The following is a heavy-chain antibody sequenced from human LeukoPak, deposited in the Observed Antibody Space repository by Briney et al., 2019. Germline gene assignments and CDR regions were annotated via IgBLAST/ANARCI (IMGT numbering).Heavy chain of an antibody. CDR1: GGSFSGYY. CDR2: INHSGST. Sequence: SETLSLTCAVYGGSFSGYYWSWIRQPPGKGLEWIGEINHSGSTNYNPSLKSRVTISVDTSKNQFSLKLSSVTAADTAVYYCARHGSSWYYFDYWGKGTTVTVSS. J-gene: IGHJ4*03. CDR3: ARHGSSWYYFDY. D-gene: IGHD6-13*01. V-gene: IGHV4-34*01.